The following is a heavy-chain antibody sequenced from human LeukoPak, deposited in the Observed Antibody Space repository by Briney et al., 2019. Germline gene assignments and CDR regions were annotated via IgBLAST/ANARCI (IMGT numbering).Heavy chain of an antibody. Sequence: ASVKVSCKASGGTFSSYAISWVRQAPGQGLEWMGRIIPILGIANYAQKFQGRVTITADKSTSTAYMELSSLRPEDTAVYYCASLWTAMAGLNDYWGQGTLVTVSS. V-gene: IGHV1-69*04. J-gene: IGHJ4*02. CDR1: GGTFSSYA. CDR3: ASLWTAMAGLNDY. CDR2: IIPILGIA. D-gene: IGHD5-18*01.